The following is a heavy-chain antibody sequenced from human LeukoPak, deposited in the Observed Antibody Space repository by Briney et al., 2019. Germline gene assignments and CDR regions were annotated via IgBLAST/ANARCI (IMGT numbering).Heavy chain of an antibody. D-gene: IGHD3-3*01. CDR1: GYTLTELS. Sequence: ASVKVSCKVSGYTLTELSMHSVRQAPGKGLEWMGGFDPEDGETIYAQKFQGRVTMTEDTSTDTAYMELSSLRSEDTAVYYCASSDYDFWSGYEGQYFQHWGQGTLVTVSS. CDR2: FDPEDGET. J-gene: IGHJ1*01. V-gene: IGHV1-24*01. CDR3: ASSDYDFWSGYEGQYFQH.